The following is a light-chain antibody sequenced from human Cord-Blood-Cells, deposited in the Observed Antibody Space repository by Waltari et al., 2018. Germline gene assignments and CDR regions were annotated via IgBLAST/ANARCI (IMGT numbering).Light chain of an antibody. V-gene: IGLV1-44*01. CDR3: AAWDDSLNGWV. J-gene: IGLJ3*02. Sequence: QSVLTQPPSASGTPGQRVTISCSGSSSNIGSNTVNWYQQLPGTAPKLLIYSNTRRPPGVPDRSSGSKSGTSASLAISGLQSEDEADYYCAAWDDSLNGWVFGGGTKLTVL. CDR2: SNT. CDR1: SSNIGSNT.